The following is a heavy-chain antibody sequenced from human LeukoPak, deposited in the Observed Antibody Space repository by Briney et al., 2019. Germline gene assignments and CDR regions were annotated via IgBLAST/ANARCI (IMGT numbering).Heavy chain of an antibody. CDR1: GGSISSSSYY. J-gene: IGHJ5*01. V-gene: IGHV4-39*07. D-gene: IGHD6-13*01. Sequence: SETLSLTCTVSGGSISSSSYYWGWIRQPPGKGLEWIGSIYYSGSTNYNPSLKSRVTISVDTSKNQFSLKLSSVTAADTAVYYCARGWEIAAAVGRGWFDPWGQGTLVTVSS. CDR3: ARGWEIAAAVGRGWFDP. CDR2: IYYSGST.